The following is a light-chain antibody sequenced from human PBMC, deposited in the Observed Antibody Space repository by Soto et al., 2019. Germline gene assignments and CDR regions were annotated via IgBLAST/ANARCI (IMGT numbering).Light chain of an antibody. CDR2: GAS. V-gene: IGKV3-20*01. J-gene: IGKJ1*01. Sequence: EIVLTQSPGALSLSPGDRATLSCRASQSFSSTYLAWYQQKPGQAPRLLIYGASSRATGIPDRFSGSGSGTDFTLTISRLEPEDFAVYYCQQYDSSPKTFGQGTKVDIK. CDR3: QQYDSSPKT. CDR1: QSFSSTY.